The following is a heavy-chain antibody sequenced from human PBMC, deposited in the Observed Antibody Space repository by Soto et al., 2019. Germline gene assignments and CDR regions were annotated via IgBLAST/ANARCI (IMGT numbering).Heavy chain of an antibody. CDR2: INPSGSIT. J-gene: IGHJ6*02. V-gene: IGHV1-46*04. Sequence: SVKVSCKASGYTFTNYFIHWVRQAPGQGLEWMGIINPSGSITKYAQKLQGRITMTRDTSTSTVYMELGSLISEDTALYYCAGGYDVHGLPPEQQSQYYFYYAWDVWG. D-gene: IGHD3-10*02. CDR3: AGGYDVHGLPPEQQSQYYFYYAWDV. CDR1: GYTFTNYF.